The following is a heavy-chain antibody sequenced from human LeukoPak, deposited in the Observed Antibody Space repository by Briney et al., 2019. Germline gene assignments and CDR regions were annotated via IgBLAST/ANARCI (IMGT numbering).Heavy chain of an antibody. CDR2: TTDTGGST. V-gene: IGHV3-23*01. CDR3: ARDVSMIIGGGDC. D-gene: IGHD3/OR15-3a*01. Sequence: PGGSLRLSCAASGFSFNTFAMTWYRQAPGKGLEWVSTTTDTGGSTHYADAVEGRFTMSRDNSKNTLYLHLNSLRAEDTAVYYCARDVSMIIGGGDCWGLEPWSPSPQ. J-gene: IGHJ4*01. CDR1: GFSFNTFA.